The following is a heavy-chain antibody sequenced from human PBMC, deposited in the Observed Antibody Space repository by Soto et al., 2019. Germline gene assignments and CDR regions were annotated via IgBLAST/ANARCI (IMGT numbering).Heavy chain of an antibody. V-gene: IGHV1-8*01. D-gene: IGHD3-3*01. Sequence: ASVKVSCKASGYTFTSYDINWVRQATGQGLEWMGWMNPNSGNTGYAQKFQGRVTMTRNTSISTAYMELSSLRSEDTAVYYCARGPFPRFFGVVISYYYMDVWGKGTTVTVSS. CDR3: ARGPFPRFFGVVISYYYMDV. CDR1: GYTFTSYD. J-gene: IGHJ6*03. CDR2: MNPNSGNT.